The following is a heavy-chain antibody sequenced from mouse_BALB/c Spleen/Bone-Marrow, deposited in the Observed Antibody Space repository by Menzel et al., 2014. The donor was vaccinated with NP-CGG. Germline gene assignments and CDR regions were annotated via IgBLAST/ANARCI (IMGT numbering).Heavy chain of an antibody. D-gene: IGHD1-2*01. Sequence: ESGGGLVQPGGSLKLSCAASGFDFSRYWMSWVRQAPGKGLEWIXXINPDSSTINYTPSLKDKFIISRDNAKNTLYLQMSKVRSEDTALYYCASLHYYGFFAYWGQGTLVTVSA. CDR2: INPDSSTI. CDR3: ASLHYYGFFAY. CDR1: GFDFSRYW. V-gene: IGHV4-1*02. J-gene: IGHJ3*01.